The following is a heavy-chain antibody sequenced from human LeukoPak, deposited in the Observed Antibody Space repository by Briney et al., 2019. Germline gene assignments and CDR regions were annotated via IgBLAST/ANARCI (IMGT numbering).Heavy chain of an antibody. CDR1: GFGFGDHG. D-gene: IGHD2-2*01. CDR2: INLSGGST. J-gene: IGHJ4*02. CDR3: ARAPITSPFYFDH. V-gene: IGHV3-20*04. Sequence: GGSLRLSCSASGFGFGDHGMSWVRQVPGKGLEWVSGINLSGGSTGYADPVRGRFTISRDNAKNSLYLQMDSLTAEDTALYYCARAPITSPFYFDHWGQGTLVTVSS.